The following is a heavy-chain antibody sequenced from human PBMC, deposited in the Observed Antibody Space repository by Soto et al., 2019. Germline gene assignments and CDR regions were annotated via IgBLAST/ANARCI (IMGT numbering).Heavy chain of an antibody. Sequence: EVQLVESGGGLVQPGRSLRLSCAASGFTFDDYAMHWVRQAPGKGLEWVSGISWNSGTIGYADSVKGRFTISRDNAKNAXYLQMSSLRAEDTALYYCAKDISSSWYEEGDAFDIWGQGTMVTVSS. CDR1: GFTFDDYA. V-gene: IGHV3-9*01. D-gene: IGHD6-13*01. J-gene: IGHJ3*02. CDR2: ISWNSGTI. CDR3: AKDISSSWYEEGDAFDI.